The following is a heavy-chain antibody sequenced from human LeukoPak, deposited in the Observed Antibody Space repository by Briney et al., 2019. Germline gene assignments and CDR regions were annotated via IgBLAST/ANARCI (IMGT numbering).Heavy chain of an antibody. CDR3: AKDSKDYYYYYMDV. D-gene: IGHD2/OR15-2a*01. V-gene: IGHV3-30*02. CDR1: GFTFSSYG. J-gene: IGHJ6*03. Sequence: GGSLRLSCAASGFTFSSYGMHWVRQAPGKGLEWVAFIRYDGSNKYYADSVKGRFTISRDNSKSTLYLQMNSLRAEDTAVYYCAKDSKDYYYYYMDVWGKGTTVTVSS. CDR2: IRYDGSNK.